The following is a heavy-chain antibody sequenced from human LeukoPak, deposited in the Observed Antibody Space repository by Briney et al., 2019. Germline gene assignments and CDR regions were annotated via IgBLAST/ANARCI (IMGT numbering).Heavy chain of an antibody. CDR1: GFTFSSYA. V-gene: IGHV3-30-3*01. Sequence: GGSLRLSCAASGFTFSSYAMHWVRQAPGKGLEWVAVISYDGSNKYYADSVKGRFTISRDNSKNTLYLQMNSLRAEDTAVYYCARDSGVVVVAATYDYWGQGTLVTVSS. D-gene: IGHD2-15*01. J-gene: IGHJ4*02. CDR2: ISYDGSNK. CDR3: ARDSGVVVVAATYDY.